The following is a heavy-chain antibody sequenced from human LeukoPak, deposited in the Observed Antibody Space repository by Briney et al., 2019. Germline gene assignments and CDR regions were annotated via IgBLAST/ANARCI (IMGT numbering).Heavy chain of an antibody. D-gene: IGHD1-26*01. J-gene: IGHJ4*02. CDR1: GFTFSSYA. CDR3: AKASNSGSYGYYFDY. Sequence: GSLRLSCAASGFTFSSYAMSWVRQAPGKGLEWVSAISVSGGSTYYADSVKGRFTISRDNAKNSLYLQMNSLRAEDTALYYCAKASNSGSYGYYFDYWGQGTPVTVSS. CDR2: ISVSGGST. V-gene: IGHV3-23*01.